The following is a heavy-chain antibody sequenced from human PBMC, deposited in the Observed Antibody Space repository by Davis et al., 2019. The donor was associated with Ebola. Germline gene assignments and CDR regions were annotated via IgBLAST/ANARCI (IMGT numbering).Heavy chain of an antibody. V-gene: IGHV1-46*03. D-gene: IGHD1-26*01. CDR1: GYTFTSYY. J-gene: IGHJ6*02. Sequence: ASVPVSCKAFGYTFTSYYMHWVRQPPGQGLEWMGIIYPSTGSTTYAQKIQGRVTMTSDTSTSTVYMELSSLRSGDTAVYYCAREVSSIIVGSVIHGMDVWGQGTTVTVSS. CDR3: AREVSSIIVGSVIHGMDV. CDR2: IYPSTGST.